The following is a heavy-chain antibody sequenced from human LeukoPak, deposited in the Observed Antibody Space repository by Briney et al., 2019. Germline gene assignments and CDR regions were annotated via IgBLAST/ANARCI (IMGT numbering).Heavy chain of an antibody. Sequence: GGSLRLSCAASGFTFSSYWMSWVRQAPGKGLEWVSAISGSGGSTYYADSVKGRFTISRDNSKNTLYLQMNSLRAEDTAVYYCAKDTTVTTMVVLDCWGQGTLVTVSS. CDR1: GFTFSSYW. J-gene: IGHJ4*02. CDR2: ISGSGGST. CDR3: AKDTTVTTMVVLDC. D-gene: IGHD4-17*01. V-gene: IGHV3-23*01.